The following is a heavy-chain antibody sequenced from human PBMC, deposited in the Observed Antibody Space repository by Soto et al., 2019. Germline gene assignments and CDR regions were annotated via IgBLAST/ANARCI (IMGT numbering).Heavy chain of an antibody. CDR2: IYYSGST. D-gene: IGHD3-16*02. V-gene: IGHV4-39*01. CDR1: GGSISSSSYY. Sequence: QLQLQESGPGLVKPSETLSLTCTVSGGSISSSSYYWGWIRQPPGKGLEWIGSIYYSGSTYYNPSLKSRVTISEDTSKNQFSLKLSSVTAADTAVYYCARLGDYDYIWGSYRYTEAFDIWGQGTMVTVSS. J-gene: IGHJ3*02. CDR3: ARLGDYDYIWGSYRYTEAFDI.